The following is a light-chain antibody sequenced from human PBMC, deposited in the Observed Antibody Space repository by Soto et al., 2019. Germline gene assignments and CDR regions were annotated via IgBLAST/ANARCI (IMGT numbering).Light chain of an antibody. Sequence: ILLTQSPSSLSASVGDRVTITCRASQGINSSFAWYQQKPGKAPKLLIYAASSLQSGVPSRFSGSGSGTDFTLTISRLEPEDFAVYYCQQYGSSPFTFGQGTRLEIK. CDR2: AAS. V-gene: IGKV1-9*01. CDR3: QQYGSSPFT. J-gene: IGKJ5*01. CDR1: QGINSS.